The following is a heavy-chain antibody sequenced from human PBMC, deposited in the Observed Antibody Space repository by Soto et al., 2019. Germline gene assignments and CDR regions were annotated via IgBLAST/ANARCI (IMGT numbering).Heavy chain of an antibody. J-gene: IGHJ5*02. CDR2: IYYSGST. CDR1: VGSISSSSYY. CDR3: ASVPSVVVTWWFDP. D-gene: IGHD3-22*01. V-gene: IGHV4-39*01. Sequence: PSETLSLTCTVSVGSISSSSYYWGWIRQPPGKGLEWIGSIYYSGSTYYNPSLKSRVTISVDTSKNQFSLKLSSVTAADTAVYYCASVPSVVVTWWFDPWGQGTLVTVS.